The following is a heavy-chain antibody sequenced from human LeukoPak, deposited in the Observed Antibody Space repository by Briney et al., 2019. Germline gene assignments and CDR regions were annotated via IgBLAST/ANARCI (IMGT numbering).Heavy chain of an antibody. D-gene: IGHD3-10*01. CDR2: IKQDGSEK. CDR1: GFTFSSYW. Sequence: GGSLRLSCAASGFTFSSYWMSWVRQAPGKGLEWVANIKQDGSEKYYVDSVKGRFTISRDNAKNSLHLQMNSLRAEDTAVYYCARDDRYYGSGSYSGGPDYWGQGTLVTVSS. J-gene: IGHJ4*02. CDR3: ARDDRYYGSGSYSGGPDY. V-gene: IGHV3-7*01.